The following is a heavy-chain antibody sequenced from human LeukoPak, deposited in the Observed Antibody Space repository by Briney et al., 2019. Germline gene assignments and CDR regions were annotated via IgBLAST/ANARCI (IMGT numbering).Heavy chain of an antibody. Sequence: GGSLRLSCAPSGFIFKNYGPVWVRQPPGKRLEWLSTISNAGDRTTYEAFVKGRFSVSRDNSKNTLFLQMNSLRAEDTALYYCARGGSGYFFDLWVQGTLVTVSS. CDR1: GFIFKNYG. V-gene: IGHV3-23*02. CDR2: ISNAGDRT. J-gene: IGHJ4*02. CDR3: ARGGSGYFFDL. D-gene: IGHD3-22*01.